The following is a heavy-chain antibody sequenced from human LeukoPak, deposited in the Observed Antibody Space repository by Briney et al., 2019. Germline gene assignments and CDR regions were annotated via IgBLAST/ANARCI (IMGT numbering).Heavy chain of an antibody. CDR1: GFIFTNYA. CDR3: AKGELVGATTHFDY. D-gene: IGHD1-26*01. J-gene: IGHJ4*02. V-gene: IGHV3-23*01. CDR2: VSGGGDNT. Sequence: GGSLRLSCAASGFIFTNYAMSWVRQAPGKGLEWVSGVSGGGDNTYYADSVKGRFTISRDNSKNTLYLQMNSLRAEDTAVYYCAKGELVGATTHFDYWGQGTLVTVSS.